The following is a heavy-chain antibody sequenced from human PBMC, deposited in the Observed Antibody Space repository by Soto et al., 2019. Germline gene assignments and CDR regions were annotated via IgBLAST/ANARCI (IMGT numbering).Heavy chain of an antibody. Sequence: EVQLVESGGGLVKPGGSLRLSCAASGFTFSSYGMNWVRQAPGKGLEWVSSTSRSSSDIYYADSVKGRFTISTDKAKKPLYQQMSRLKGEDPTVYSYARDRGRVGGDYYGMDVWGQGTTVTVSS. J-gene: IGHJ6*02. D-gene: IGHD3-16*01. CDR3: ARDRGRVGGDYYGMDV. CDR1: GFTFSSYG. V-gene: IGHV3-21*01. CDR2: TSRSSSDI.